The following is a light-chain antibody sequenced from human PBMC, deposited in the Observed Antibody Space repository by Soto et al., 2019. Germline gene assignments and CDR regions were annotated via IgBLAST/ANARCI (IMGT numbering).Light chain of an antibody. V-gene: IGKV1-5*03. CDR2: KAS. Sequence: IQMTQSPSTLSASVGDRVTIPCRASQSISSWLAWYQQKPGKAPKLLIYKASSLESGVPSRFSGSGSGTEFTLTIARLQPDDFATYYCQQYDSFPRTFGQGTKVEI. J-gene: IGKJ1*01. CDR3: QQYDSFPRT. CDR1: QSISSW.